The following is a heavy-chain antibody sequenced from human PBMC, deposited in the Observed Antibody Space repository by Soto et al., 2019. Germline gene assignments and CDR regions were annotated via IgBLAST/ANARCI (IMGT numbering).Heavy chain of an antibody. J-gene: IGHJ6*02. CDR2: INPSGGST. V-gene: IGHV1-46*01. Sequence: ASVKVSCKASGYTFTSYYMHWVRQAPGQGLEWMGVINPSGGSTSYAQKFQGRVTMTRDTSTSTVYMELSSLRSEDTAVYYCARGGGDVDTAMAAALYYGMDVWGQWTTVTVSS. CDR3: ARGGGDVDTAMAAALYYGMDV. D-gene: IGHD5-18*01. CDR1: GYTFTSYY.